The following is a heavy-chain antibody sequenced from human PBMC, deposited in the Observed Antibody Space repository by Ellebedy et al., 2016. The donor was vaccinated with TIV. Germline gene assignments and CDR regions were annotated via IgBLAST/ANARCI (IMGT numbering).Heavy chain of an antibody. J-gene: IGHJ5*02. CDR1: GGSISSYY. Sequence: MPSETLSLTCTVSGGSISSYYWSWIRQPPGKGLEWIGYIYYSGSTNYNPSLKSRVTISVDTSKNQFPLKLSSVTAADTAVYYCARSEKDTITHWFDPWGQGTLVTVSS. CDR3: ARSEKDTITHWFDP. V-gene: IGHV4-59*01. CDR2: IYYSGST. D-gene: IGHD3-9*01.